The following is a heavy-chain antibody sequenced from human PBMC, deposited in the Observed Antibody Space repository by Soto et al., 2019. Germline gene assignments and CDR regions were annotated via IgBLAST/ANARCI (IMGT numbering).Heavy chain of an antibody. J-gene: IGHJ6*01. CDR2: ISVYNGNT. CDR1: GYTFMNYG. V-gene: IGHV1-18*01. D-gene: IGHD5-18*01. CDR3: ARAGQWIQLYVGAVYGMDV. Sequence: VQLMQSGAEVKKPGASVKVSCKSSGYTFMNYGITWVRQAPGQGLEWMGWISVYNGNTFYAQKFQGRVTMTTDTSTSTAYMELRSLRSDDTAVYYCARAGQWIQLYVGAVYGMDVW.